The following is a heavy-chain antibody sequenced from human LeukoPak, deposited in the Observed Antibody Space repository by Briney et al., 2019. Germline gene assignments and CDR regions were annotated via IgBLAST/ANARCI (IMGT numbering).Heavy chain of an antibody. CDR1: GYTFTSYG. CDR3: ARDHRTLGSSGWYTIDY. J-gene: IGHJ4*02. D-gene: IGHD6-19*01. V-gene: IGHV1-18*04. CDR2: ISAYNGNT. Sequence: GASVKVSCKASGYTFTSYGISWVRQAPGQGLEWMGWISAYNGNTNYAQKLQGRVTMTTGTSTSTAYMELRSLRSDDTAVYYCARDHRTLGSSGWYTIDYWGQGTLVTVSS.